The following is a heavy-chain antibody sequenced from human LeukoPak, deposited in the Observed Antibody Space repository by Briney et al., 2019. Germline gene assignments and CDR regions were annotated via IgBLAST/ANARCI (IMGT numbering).Heavy chain of an antibody. V-gene: IGHV3-23*01. CDR3: GRDPNGDYVGAFDF. D-gene: IGHD4-17*01. J-gene: IGHJ3*01. Sequence: PGGSLRLSCEASGFTFSNYAMTWVRQAPGKGLEWVSSIRGSGPSTSYADSVKGRFTMSRDNSKSTLYLQMNSLRVGDTAVYYCGRDPNGDYVGAFDFWGQGTLLTVSS. CDR1: GFTFSNYA. CDR2: IRGSGPST.